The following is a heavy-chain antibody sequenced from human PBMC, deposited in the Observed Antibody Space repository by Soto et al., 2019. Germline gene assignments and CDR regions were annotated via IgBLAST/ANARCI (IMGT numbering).Heavy chain of an antibody. J-gene: IGHJ5*02. CDR3: VRRHVSATGIDWFDP. CDR1: GYGFTGYG. CDR2: INAANGDT. Sequence: ASVKVSCKASGYGFTGYGIHWVRQAPGQRLEWMGWINAANGDTKYSPKFQGRVTITRDTSASTAYMELSSLRSEDTAVYYCVRRHVSATGIDWFDPWGQGTLVTVPS. V-gene: IGHV1-3*01. D-gene: IGHD6-13*01.